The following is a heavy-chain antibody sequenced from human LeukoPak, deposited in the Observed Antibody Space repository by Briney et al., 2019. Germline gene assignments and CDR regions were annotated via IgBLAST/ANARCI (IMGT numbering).Heavy chain of an antibody. D-gene: IGHD3-3*01. J-gene: IGHJ4*02. CDR3: AREDYYTSLDY. CDR2: ISYDGSTY. V-gene: IGHV3-30-3*01. Sequence: QSGGSLRLSCAASGFTFSSYAMHWVRQAPGKGLEWVAVISYDGSTYSYTDSVKGRFTISRDNSKNTLYLQMNSLRAEDTAVYYCAREDYYTSLDYWGQGTRVTVSS. CDR1: GFTFSSYA.